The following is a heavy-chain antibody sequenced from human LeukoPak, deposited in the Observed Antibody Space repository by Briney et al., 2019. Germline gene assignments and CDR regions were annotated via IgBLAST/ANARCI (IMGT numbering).Heavy chain of an antibody. CDR2: IRYDGSNK. D-gene: IGHD2-2*02. CDR3: AKGRCSSTSCYKGDAFDI. Sequence: GGSLRLSCAASGLTFSTYGMHWVRQAPGKGLEWVAFIRYDGSNKYYADSVKGRFTISRDNSKNTLYLQMNSLRAEDTAVYYCAKGRCSSTSCYKGDAFDIWGQGTMVTVSS. V-gene: IGHV3-30*02. CDR1: GLTFSTYG. J-gene: IGHJ3*02.